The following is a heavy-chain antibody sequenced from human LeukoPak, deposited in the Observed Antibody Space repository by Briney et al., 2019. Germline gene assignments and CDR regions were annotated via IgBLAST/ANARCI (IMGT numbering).Heavy chain of an antibody. Sequence: SETLSLTCTVSGGSISSYYWSWLRQTPGKGLEWIGYIYYSGSTNYNPSLKSRVTVSVDTSKNQFSLKLSSVTAANTAVYYCARDPGYCTNGVCYTPPWYFDLWGRGTLVTVSS. D-gene: IGHD2-8*01. V-gene: IGHV4-59*01. CDR1: GGSISSYY. CDR2: IYYSGST. CDR3: ARDPGYCTNGVCYTPPWYFDL. J-gene: IGHJ2*01.